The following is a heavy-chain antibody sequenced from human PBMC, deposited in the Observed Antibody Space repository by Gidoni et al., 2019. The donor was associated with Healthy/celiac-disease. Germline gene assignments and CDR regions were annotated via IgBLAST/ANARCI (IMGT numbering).Heavy chain of an antibody. V-gene: IGHV4-34*01. CDR3: ARGRQVVPAAISIYYYYYGMDV. CDR2: INHSGST. J-gene: IGHJ6*02. Sequence: GLEWIGEINHSGSTNYNPSLKSRVTISVDTSKNQFSLKLSSVTAADTAVYYCARGRQVVPAAISIYYYYYGMDVWGQGTTVTVSS. D-gene: IGHD2-2*02.